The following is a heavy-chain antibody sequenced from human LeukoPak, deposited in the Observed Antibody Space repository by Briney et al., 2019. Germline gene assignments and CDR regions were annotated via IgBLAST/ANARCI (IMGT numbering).Heavy chain of an antibody. J-gene: IGHJ4*02. CDR3: AKDLGGLLWFGELLQNRY. CDR1: GGSISSYY. Sequence: KSSETLSLTCTVSGGSISSYYWSWIRQPPGKGLEWIGYIYYSGSTNYNPSLKSRVTISVDTSKNQFSLKLSSVTAADTAVYYCAKDLGGLLWFGELLQNRYWGQGTLVTVSS. CDR2: IYYSGST. V-gene: IGHV4-59*12. D-gene: IGHD3-10*01.